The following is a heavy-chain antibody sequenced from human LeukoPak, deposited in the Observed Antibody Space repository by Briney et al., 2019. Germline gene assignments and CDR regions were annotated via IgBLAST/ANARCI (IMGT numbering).Heavy chain of an antibody. Sequence: PSETLSLTCAVYGGSFSGYYWSWIRQPPGKGLEWIGEINHSGSTNYNPSLKSRVTISVDTSKNQFSLKLSSVTAADTAVYYCARARRVLRFLEWSIPYYFDYWGQGTLVTVSS. CDR1: GGSFSGYY. V-gene: IGHV4-34*01. CDR3: ARARRVLRFLEWSIPYYFDY. CDR2: INHSGST. D-gene: IGHD3-3*01. J-gene: IGHJ4*02.